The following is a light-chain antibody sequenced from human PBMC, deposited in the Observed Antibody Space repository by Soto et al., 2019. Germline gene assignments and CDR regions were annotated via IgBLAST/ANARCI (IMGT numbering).Light chain of an antibody. V-gene: IGKV3-15*01. CDR2: GAS. CDR3: QQYNNWPPHT. J-gene: IGKJ2*01. Sequence: EIVMTQSPATLSVSPGERATLSRRASQSVSSNLACYQQKPGQAPRLLIYGASTRATGIPARFSGSGSGTEFTLTISSLQSEDFAVYYCQQYNNWPPHTFGQGTQLEIK. CDR1: QSVSSN.